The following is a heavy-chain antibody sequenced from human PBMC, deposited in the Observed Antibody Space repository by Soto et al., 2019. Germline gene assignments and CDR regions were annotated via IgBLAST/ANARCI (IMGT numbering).Heavy chain of an antibody. V-gene: IGHV3-64D*06. CDR1: GFTFSSYA. D-gene: IGHD3-22*01. J-gene: IGHJ4*02. Sequence: TGGSLRLSCSASGFTFSSYAMHWVRQAPGKGLEYVSAISSNGGSTYYADSVKGRFTISRDNSKNTLYLQMSSLRAEDTAVYYCVKSTYYYDSMLGFSLPTWGQGTLVTVSS. CDR3: VKSTYYYDSMLGFSLPT. CDR2: ISSNGGST.